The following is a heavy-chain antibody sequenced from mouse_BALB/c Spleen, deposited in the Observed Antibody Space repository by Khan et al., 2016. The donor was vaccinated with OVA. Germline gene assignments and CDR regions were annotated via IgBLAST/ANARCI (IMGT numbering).Heavy chain of an antibody. V-gene: IGHV1-12*01. J-gene: IGHJ3*01. CDR2: IYPGNGDT. D-gene: IGHD1-1*01. CDR3: ARDYYGSSFAY. CDR1: GYTFTSYI. Sequence: QVQLQQPGAEMVKPGASVKMSCKASGYTFTSYIMHWVKQTPGQGLEWIGAIYPGNGDTSYNQKFKGKATLTTDKSSNTAYMQLSSLTSEDSAVYYCARDYYGSSFAYWGQGTLVTVSA.